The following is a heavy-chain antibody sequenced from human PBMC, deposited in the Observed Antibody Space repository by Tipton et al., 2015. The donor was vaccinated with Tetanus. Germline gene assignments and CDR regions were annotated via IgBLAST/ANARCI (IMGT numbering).Heavy chain of an antibody. Sequence: QSGAEVKKPGASVKVSCKTSGYTFTSYDINWVRQATGQGLEWMGWISAYNGKTKYAQRLQGRVTMTTDRSASTAYMDLRRLRSDDTAVYYCARVQEQRIYYYGMDVWGQGTTVTVSS. D-gene: IGHD6-25*01. CDR2: ISAYNGKT. V-gene: IGHV1-18*01. J-gene: IGHJ6*02. CDR3: ARVQEQRIYYYGMDV. CDR1: GYTFTSYD.